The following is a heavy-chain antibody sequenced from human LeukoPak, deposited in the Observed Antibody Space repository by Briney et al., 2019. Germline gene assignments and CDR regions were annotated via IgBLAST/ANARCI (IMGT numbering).Heavy chain of an antibody. Sequence: SETLSLTCTVSGYSISSGYYWSWIRQPPGKGLEWIGYIYHSGSTYYNPSLKSRVTISVDRSKNQFSLKLSSVTAADTAVYYCARVYYGRGGGDAFDIWGQGTMVTVSS. CDR3: ARVYYGRGGGDAFDI. V-gene: IGHV4-38-2*02. CDR2: IYHSGST. CDR1: GYSISSGYY. D-gene: IGHD3-10*02. J-gene: IGHJ3*02.